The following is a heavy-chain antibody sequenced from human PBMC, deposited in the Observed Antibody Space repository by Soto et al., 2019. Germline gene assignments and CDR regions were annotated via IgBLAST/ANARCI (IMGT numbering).Heavy chain of an antibody. CDR2: MNPNSGNT. D-gene: IGHD3-16*02. J-gene: IGHJ4*02. Sequence: ASVKVSCKASGYTFTSYDINWVRQATGQGLEWMGWMNPNSGNTGYAQKFQGRVTMTRNTSISTAYMELSSLRSEDTAVYYCARGSHNYFWGSFRYDYWGQGTLVTVSS. CDR3: ARGSHNYFWGSFRYDY. V-gene: IGHV1-8*01. CDR1: GYTFTSYD.